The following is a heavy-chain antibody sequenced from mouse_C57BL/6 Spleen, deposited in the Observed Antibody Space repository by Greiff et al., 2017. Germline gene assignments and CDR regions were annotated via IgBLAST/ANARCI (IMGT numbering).Heavy chain of an antibody. Sequence: QVTLKESGPGILQPSQTLSLTCSFSGFSLSTFGMGVCWIRQTSGKGLEWLAHIWWVDDKYYNPALKSRLTISKDTSKNQVFLKIANVDTADTATDYGARIAGDYYGSSYDYWGKGTTLTVSS. CDR2: IWWVDDK. CDR1: GFSLSTFGMG. V-gene: IGHV8-8*01. CDR3: ARIAGDYYGSSYDY. J-gene: IGHJ2*01. D-gene: IGHD1-1*01.